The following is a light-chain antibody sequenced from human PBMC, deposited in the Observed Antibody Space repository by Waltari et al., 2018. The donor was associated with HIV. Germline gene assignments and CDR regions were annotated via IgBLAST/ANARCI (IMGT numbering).Light chain of an antibody. V-gene: IGLV2-8*01. CDR2: EVT. CDR1: NSDIGSYDY. Sequence: QSALTQPPSASGSPGQSVTLSCTGSNSDIGSYDYVSWYQIHPGKAPKLVISEVTKLPSGVSDRFSGSKSANTAFLTVSGLQAEDEADYYCSSFADRDGFYVLFGGGTRLTVL. CDR3: SSFADRDGFYVL. J-gene: IGLJ2*01.